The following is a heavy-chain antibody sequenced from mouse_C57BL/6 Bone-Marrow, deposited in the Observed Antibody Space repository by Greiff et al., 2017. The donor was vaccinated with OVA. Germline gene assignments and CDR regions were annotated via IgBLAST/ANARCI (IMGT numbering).Heavy chain of an antibody. CDR1: GYTFTSYG. D-gene: IGHD1-1*01. Sequence: QVQLQQSGAELARPGASVKLSCKASGYTFTSYGISWVKQRTGQGLEWIGELYPRSGNTYYNEKFTGKATLTADKSSSTAYMELLSLTSEDAAVYFGARAGYYYGRGYAMDYWGQGTSVTVSS. V-gene: IGHV1-81*01. J-gene: IGHJ4*01. CDR3: ARAGYYYGRGYAMDY. CDR2: LYPRSGNT.